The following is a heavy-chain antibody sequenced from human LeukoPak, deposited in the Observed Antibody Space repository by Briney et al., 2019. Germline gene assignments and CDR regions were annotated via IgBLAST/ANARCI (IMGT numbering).Heavy chain of an antibody. J-gene: IGHJ4*02. D-gene: IGHD3-9*01. Sequence: GGSLRLSCAASGFTFSSYGMSWVRQAPGKGLEWVSVISGSGGSTDYADSVKGRFTISRDNSKNTLYLQMNSLRAEDTALYYCAKYSPYDILTGSTYYFDYWGQGTLVTVSS. CDR3: AKYSPYDILTGSTYYFDY. CDR2: ISGSGGST. V-gene: IGHV3-23*01. CDR1: GFTFSSYG.